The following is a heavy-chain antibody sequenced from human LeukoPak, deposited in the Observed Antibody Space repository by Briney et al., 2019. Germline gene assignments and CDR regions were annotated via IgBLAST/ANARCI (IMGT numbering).Heavy chain of an antibody. V-gene: IGHV3-23*01. J-gene: IGHJ6*02. CDR3: AKVKGSSWSFSPTTCGMDV. Sequence: TGGSLRLSCAASGFTFSSYAMSWVRQAPGKGLEWVSAISGSGGSTCYADSVKGRFTISRDNSKNTLYLQMNSLRAEDTAVYYCAKVKGSSWSFSPTTCGMDVWGQGTTVTVSS. D-gene: IGHD6-13*01. CDR2: ISGSGGST. CDR1: GFTFSSYA.